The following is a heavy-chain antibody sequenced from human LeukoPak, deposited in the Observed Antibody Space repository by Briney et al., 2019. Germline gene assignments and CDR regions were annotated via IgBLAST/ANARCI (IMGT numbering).Heavy chain of an antibody. CDR1: GFTFSSYG. D-gene: IGHD3-22*01. CDR3: AKSLSHPYDSSGYHYHDGFDY. Sequence: PGRSLRLYCAASGFTFSSYGMHWVRQAPGKGLEWVAVISYDGSNKYYADSVKGRFTISRDTSKNTLYLQMNSLRAEDTALYYCAKSLSHPYDSSGYHYHDGFDYWGQGTRVTVSS. V-gene: IGHV3-30*18. J-gene: IGHJ4*02. CDR2: ISYDGSNK.